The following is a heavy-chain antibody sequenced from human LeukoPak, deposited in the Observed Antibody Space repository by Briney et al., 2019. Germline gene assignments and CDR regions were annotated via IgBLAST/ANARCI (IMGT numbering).Heavy chain of an antibody. CDR3: AKRIRVNWFDP. J-gene: IGHJ5*02. Sequence: GGSLRLSCAASGFTFSSYGMSWVRQAPGKGVEWVSAISGSGGSTYYADSVKGRFTISRDNSKNTLYLQMNSLRAEDTAVYYCAKRIRVNWFDPWGQGTLVTVSS. V-gene: IGHV3-23*01. CDR2: ISGSGGST. CDR1: GFTFSSYG.